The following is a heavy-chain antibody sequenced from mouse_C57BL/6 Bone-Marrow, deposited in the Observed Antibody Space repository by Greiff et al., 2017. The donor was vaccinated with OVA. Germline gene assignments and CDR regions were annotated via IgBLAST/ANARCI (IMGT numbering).Heavy chain of an antibody. J-gene: IGHJ2*01. CDR3: GRAEYYGRPVDFDY. CDR2: IDPSGSYT. D-gene: IGHD1-1*01. Sequence: QVQLQQPGAELVKPGASVKLSCKASGYTFTSYWMQWVKQRPGQGLEWIGEIDPSGSYTNYNHKFKGKATLTVDTSSSTAYMQLSSLTSEDAAVYYYGRAEYYGRPVDFDYWGQGTTLTVSS. CDR1: GYTFTSYW. V-gene: IGHV1-50*01.